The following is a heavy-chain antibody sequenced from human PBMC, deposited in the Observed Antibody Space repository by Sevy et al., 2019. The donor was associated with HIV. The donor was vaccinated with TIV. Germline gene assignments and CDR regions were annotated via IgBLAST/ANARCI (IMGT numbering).Heavy chain of an antibody. CDR3: ATIAAAGTVDV. CDR1: GFTFSSYG. J-gene: IGHJ6*04. V-gene: IGHV3-33*01. D-gene: IGHD6-13*01. CDR2: IWYDGSNK. Sequence: GGSLRLSCAASGFTFSSYGMHWVRQAPGKGLEWVAVIWYDGSNKYYADSVKGRFIISRDNSKNTLYLQMNSLRAEDTAVYYCATIAAAGTVDVWGKGTTVTVSS.